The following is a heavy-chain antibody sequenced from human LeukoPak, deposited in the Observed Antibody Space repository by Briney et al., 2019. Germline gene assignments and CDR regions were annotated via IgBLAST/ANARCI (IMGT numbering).Heavy chain of an antibody. CDR3: AKGQGAGYSYGSDY. D-gene: IGHD5-18*01. J-gene: IGHJ4*02. CDR1: GFTFSSYG. Sequence: GGSLRLSCAASGFTFSSYGMPWVRQAPGKGLEWVAVISYDGSNKYYADSVKGRFTISRDNSKNTLYLQMNSLRPEDTAVYYCAKGQGAGYSYGSDYWGQGTLVTVSS. V-gene: IGHV3-30*18. CDR2: ISYDGSNK.